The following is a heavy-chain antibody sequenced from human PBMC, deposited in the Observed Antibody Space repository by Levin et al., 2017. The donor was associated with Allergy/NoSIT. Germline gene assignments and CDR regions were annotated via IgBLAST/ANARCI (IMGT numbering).Heavy chain of an antibody. J-gene: IGHJ3*02. Sequence: ASVKVSCKASGDTFNTFAISWVRQAPGQGLEWVGDIIPISGASLYAQKFQGRVTITADESTSTAYMDLSSLRSEDTAVYYCARKYTTSWSDAFDIWGQGTMVIVSS. D-gene: IGHD6-13*01. CDR1: GDTFNTFA. CDR2: IIPISGAS. V-gene: IGHV1-69*13. CDR3: ARKYTTSWSDAFDI.